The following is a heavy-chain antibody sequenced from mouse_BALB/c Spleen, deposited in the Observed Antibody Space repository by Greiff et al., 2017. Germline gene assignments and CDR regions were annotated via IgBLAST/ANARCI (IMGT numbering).Heavy chain of an antibody. CDR3: ARDDYDSDAY. J-gene: IGHJ3*01. CDR2: IYPGDGDT. CDR1: GYAFSSYW. Sequence: VQLQQSGAELVRPGSSVKISCKASGYAFSSYWMNWVKQRPGQGLEWIGQIYPGDGDTNYNGKFKGKATLTADKSSSTAYMQLSSLTSEDSAVYFCARDDYDSDAYWGQGTLVTVSA. V-gene: IGHV1-80*01. D-gene: IGHD2-4*01.